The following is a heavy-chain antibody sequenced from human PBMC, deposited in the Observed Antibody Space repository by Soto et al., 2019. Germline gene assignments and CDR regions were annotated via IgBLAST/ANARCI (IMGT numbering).Heavy chain of an antibody. Sequence: SETLSLTCAVSSGSISSSNWWSWVRQPPGKGLEWIGEIYHSGSTNYNPSLKSRVTISVDKSKNQFSLKLSSVTAADTAVYYCACRITIFGEGNWFDPWGQGTLVTVSS. CDR2: IYHSGST. D-gene: IGHD3-3*01. J-gene: IGHJ5*02. V-gene: IGHV4-4*02. CDR1: SGSISSSNW. CDR3: ACRITIFGEGNWFDP.